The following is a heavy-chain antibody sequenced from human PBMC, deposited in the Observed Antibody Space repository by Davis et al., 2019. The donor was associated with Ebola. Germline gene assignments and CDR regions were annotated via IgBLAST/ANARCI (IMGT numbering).Heavy chain of an antibody. CDR1: GGSISSSSYY. Sequence: SETLSLTCTVSGGSISSSSYYWGWIRQPPGKGLEWIGYIYYSGSTNYNPSLKSRVTISVDTSKNQFSLKLSSVTAADTAVYYCARSREYCSGGSCFLYYYGMDVWGQGTTVTVSS. CDR2: IYYSGST. J-gene: IGHJ6*02. CDR3: ARSREYCSGGSCFLYYYGMDV. D-gene: IGHD2-15*01. V-gene: IGHV4-61*05.